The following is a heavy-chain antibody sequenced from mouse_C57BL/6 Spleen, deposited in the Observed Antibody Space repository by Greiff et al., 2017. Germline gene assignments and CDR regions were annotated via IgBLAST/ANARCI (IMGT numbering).Heavy chain of an antibody. D-gene: IGHD3-3*01. Sequence: EVQRVESGGGLVQPGGSLSLSCAASGFTFTDYYMSWVRQPPGKALEWLGFIRNKANGYTTEYSASVKGRFTISRDNSQSILYLQMNALRAEDSATYYCARYLGGLGDFDYWGQGTTLTVSS. V-gene: IGHV7-3*01. CDR2: IRNKANGYTT. CDR3: ARYLGGLGDFDY. J-gene: IGHJ2*01. CDR1: GFTFTDYY.